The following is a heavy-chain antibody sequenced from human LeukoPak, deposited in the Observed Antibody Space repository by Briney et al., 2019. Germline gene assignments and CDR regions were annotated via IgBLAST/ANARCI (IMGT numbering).Heavy chain of an antibody. CDR1: GFTFSSYG. CDR2: IWYDGSNK. CDR3: ARDASGSYFNELDY. D-gene: IGHD1-26*01. Sequence: GGSLRLSCAASGFTFSSYGMQWVGQAPGKGLEGVAVIWYDGSNKYYADSVKGRFTISRDNSKNTLYLQMNSLRAEDTAVYYCARDASGSYFNELDYWGQGTLVTVSS. V-gene: IGHV3-33*01. J-gene: IGHJ4*02.